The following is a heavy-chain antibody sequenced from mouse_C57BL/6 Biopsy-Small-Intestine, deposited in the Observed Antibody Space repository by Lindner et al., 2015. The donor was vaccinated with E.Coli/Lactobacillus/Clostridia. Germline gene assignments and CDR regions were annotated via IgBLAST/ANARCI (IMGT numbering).Heavy chain of an antibody. CDR3: ARSRGAGEEQYYFDF. CDR2: IIPVFGTA. V-gene: IGHV1-81*01. CDR1: GGSFTFSNYA. J-gene: IGHJ4*01. Sequence: SVKVSCKASGGSFTFSNYAFSWVRQAPGQGLEWMGGIIPVFGTAHYAQKFQGRVTITADKSTSTAYMELSSLRSEDTAVYYCARSRGAGEEQYYFDFWGQGTLVTVAS. D-gene: IGHD2-13*01.